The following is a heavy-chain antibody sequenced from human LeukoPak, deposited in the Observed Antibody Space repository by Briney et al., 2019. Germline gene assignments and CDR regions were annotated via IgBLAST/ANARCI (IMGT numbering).Heavy chain of an antibody. CDR3: ATLNYDAFDI. V-gene: IGHV3-72*01. CDR1: GFTFSDHY. J-gene: IGHJ3*02. D-gene: IGHD4-11*01. Sequence: PGGSLRLSCAASGFTFSDHYIDWVRQAPGKGLEWVARTRNKVNSYTTAYAASVTGRFTVSRDNAKNSLFLQMNSLRAEDTAVYHCATLNYDAFDIWGQGTMVTVSS. CDR2: TRNKVNSYTT.